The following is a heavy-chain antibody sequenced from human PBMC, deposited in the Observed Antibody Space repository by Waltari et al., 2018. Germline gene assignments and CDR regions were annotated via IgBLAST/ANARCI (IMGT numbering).Heavy chain of an antibody. CDR1: GGSFSGYY. CDR2: VDHGGSA. V-gene: IGHV4-34*02. D-gene: IGHD1-26*01. J-gene: IGHJ4*02. Sequence: QVQLQQWGAGLLKPSETLSLTCGVSGGSFSGYYWGWIRQPPGKGLDWIGEVDHGGSAPYHPSLKSRVTMSVDTSSNQFSLKMISVTAADTAVYYCARGNGGYSDWGPGALVAVSA. CDR3: ARGNGGYSD.